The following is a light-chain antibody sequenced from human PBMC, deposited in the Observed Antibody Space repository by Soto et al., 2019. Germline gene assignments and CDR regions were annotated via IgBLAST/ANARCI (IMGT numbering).Light chain of an antibody. CDR3: QQYNNWPPWT. V-gene: IGKV3D-15*01. CDR1: QSVSSN. CDR2: GAS. J-gene: IGKJ1*01. Sequence: EVMMTQSPATLSVSPGERATLSCRASQSVSSNLAWYQQKPGQAPRLLIYGASTRATGIPARFSGSGSGTEFTLTISSLQPEDFAVYYCQQYNNWPPWTFGQGTMV.